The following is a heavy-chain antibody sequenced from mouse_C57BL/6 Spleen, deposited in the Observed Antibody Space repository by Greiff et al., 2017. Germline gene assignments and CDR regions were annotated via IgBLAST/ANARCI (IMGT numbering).Heavy chain of an antibody. J-gene: IGHJ4*01. Sequence: QVQLQQPGAELVRPGSSVKLSCKASGYTFTSYWMHWVKQRPIQGLEWICNIDPSDSETHYNQKFKDKATLTVDKSSSTAYMQLSSLPSEDSAVYCCARDYYYAMDYWGQGTSVTVSS. V-gene: IGHV1-52*01. CDR2: IDPSDSET. CDR1: GYTFTSYW. CDR3: ARDYYYAMDY.